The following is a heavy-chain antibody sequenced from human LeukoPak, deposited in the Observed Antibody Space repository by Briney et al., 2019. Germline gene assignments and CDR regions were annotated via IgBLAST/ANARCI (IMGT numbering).Heavy chain of an antibody. D-gene: IGHD2-15*01. Sequence: ASVKVSCKASGGTFSSYAISWVRQAPGQGLEWMGGIIPFFGTTNYAQKFQGRVTITADESTNTAYIELSSLRSEDTAVYYCATVRDIVVGGGPYYFDFWGQGTLVTVSS. CDR2: IIPFFGTT. J-gene: IGHJ4*02. CDR1: GGTFSSYA. CDR3: ATVRDIVVGGGPYYFDF. V-gene: IGHV1-69*13.